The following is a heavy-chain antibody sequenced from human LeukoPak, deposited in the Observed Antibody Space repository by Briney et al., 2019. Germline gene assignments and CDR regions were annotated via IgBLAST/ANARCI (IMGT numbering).Heavy chain of an antibody. CDR2: INPNSGGT. CDR1: GYTFTGYY. CDR3: ARDLRGYSSSWLPLYSFDY. V-gene: IGHV1-2*02. J-gene: IGHJ4*02. Sequence: ASVKVSCKASGYTFTGYYMHWVRQAPGQGLEWMGWINPNSGGTNYAQKFQARVTMTSDTSISTAYMELSRLRSDDTAVYYCARDLRGYSSSWLPLYSFDYWGQGTLVTVSS. D-gene: IGHD6-13*01.